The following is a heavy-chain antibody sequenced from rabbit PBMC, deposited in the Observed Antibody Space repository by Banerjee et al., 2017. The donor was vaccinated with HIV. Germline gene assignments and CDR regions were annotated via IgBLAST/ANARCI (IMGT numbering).Heavy chain of an antibody. D-gene: IGHD8-1*01. V-gene: IGHV1S40*01. CDR2: INIGSGNT. Sequence: QSLEESGGDLVKPGASLTLTCTASGFDFSSGAMSWVRQAPGKGLEWIAYINIGSGNTYYASWAKGRFTISKTSSTTVTLQMTSLTAADTATYFCVRNGYDGVGYWYFNLWGPGTLVTVS. CDR3: VRNGYDGVGYWYFNL. CDR1: GFDFSSGA. J-gene: IGHJ4*01.